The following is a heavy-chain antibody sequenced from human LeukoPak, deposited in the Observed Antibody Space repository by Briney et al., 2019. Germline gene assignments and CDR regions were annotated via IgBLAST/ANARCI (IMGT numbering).Heavy chain of an antibody. V-gene: IGHV1-18*01. CDR2: ISAYNGNT. D-gene: IGHD6-13*01. CDR1: GYTFTSYG. Sequence: GASVKVSCKASGYTFTSYGISWVRQAPGQGLEWMGWISAYNGNTNYAQKLQGRVTMTTDTSTSTAYMELRSLRSDDTAVYYCATQSAGYSSSWYYYWGQGTLVTVSS. J-gene: IGHJ4*02. CDR3: ATQSAGYSSSWYYY.